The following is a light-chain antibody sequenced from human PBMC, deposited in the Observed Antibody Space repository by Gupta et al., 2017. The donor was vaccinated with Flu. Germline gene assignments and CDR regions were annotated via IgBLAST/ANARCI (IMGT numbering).Light chain of an antibody. Sequence: STLSASVGDRVTITCRASQSINHWLAWYQQKPGKAPKVLIYKTSSLESGVPSRFSGSGSGTEFTLTINSLQPDDFATYYCQQYNDYYTWTFGQGTKVETK. J-gene: IGKJ1*01. CDR3: QQYNDYYTWT. V-gene: IGKV1-5*03. CDR1: QSINHW. CDR2: KTS.